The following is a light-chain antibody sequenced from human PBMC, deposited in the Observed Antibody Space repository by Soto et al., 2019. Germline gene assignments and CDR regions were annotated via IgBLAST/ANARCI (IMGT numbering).Light chain of an antibody. Sequence: QSVLTQPASVSGSPGQSITISCTGTSGDIGSYNRVSWYQQHPGKAPKVLISVVSNRPSGVSNRFSGSKSGNTASLTISGLQAEDEADYYCSSYRSGGTFVFGSGTKVTVL. J-gene: IGLJ1*01. CDR3: SSYRSGGTFV. CDR2: VVS. V-gene: IGLV2-14*01. CDR1: SGDIGSYNR.